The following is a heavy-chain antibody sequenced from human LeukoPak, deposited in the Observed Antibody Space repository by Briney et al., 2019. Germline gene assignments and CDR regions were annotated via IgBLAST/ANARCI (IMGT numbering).Heavy chain of an antibody. CDR3: ARLYSSSSGKAFDI. CDR2: ISSSGRNI. J-gene: IGHJ3*02. D-gene: IGHD6-6*01. Sequence: PGXSLXLSCAASGFTFSSYEMNWVRQAPGKGLEWVSYISSSGRNIYYADSVKGRFTISRDNAKNSLYLQMNSLRAEDTAVYYCARLYSSSSGKAFDIWGQGTMVTVSS. CDR1: GFTFSSYE. V-gene: IGHV3-48*03.